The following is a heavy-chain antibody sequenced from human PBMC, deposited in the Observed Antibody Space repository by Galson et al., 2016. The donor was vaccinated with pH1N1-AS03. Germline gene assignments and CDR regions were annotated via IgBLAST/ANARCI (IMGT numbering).Heavy chain of an antibody. D-gene: IGHD3-3*01. V-gene: IGHV3-21*06. CDR3: ARGRVFGVAGNDNYYYGLDV. J-gene: IGHJ6*02. Sequence: SVKGRFTISRDNGKDSVYLQMHSLRAEDTAVYFCARGRVFGVAGNDNYYYGLDVWGQGTTVTVSS.